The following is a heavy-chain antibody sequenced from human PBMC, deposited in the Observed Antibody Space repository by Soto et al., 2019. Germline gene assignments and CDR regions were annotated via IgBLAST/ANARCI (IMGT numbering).Heavy chain of an antibody. CDR3: ARDVGLGGMDV. D-gene: IGHD3-16*01. Sequence: PSETLSLTCTVSGGSISSGGYYWSWIRQHPGKGLEWIGYIYYSGSTYYNPSLKSRVTISVDTSKNQSSLKLSSVTAADTAVYYCARDVGLGGMDVWGQGTTVTVSS. CDR2: IYYSGST. J-gene: IGHJ6*02. V-gene: IGHV4-31*03. CDR1: GGSISSGGYY.